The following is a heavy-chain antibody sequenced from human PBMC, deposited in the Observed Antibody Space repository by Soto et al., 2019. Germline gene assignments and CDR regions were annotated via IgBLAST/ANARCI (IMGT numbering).Heavy chain of an antibody. V-gene: IGHV4-59*01. CDR2: IYYSGST. J-gene: IGHJ4*02. D-gene: IGHD3-22*01. CDR1: GGSISSYY. CDR3: ARDSEVYDSSGYYIHYFDY. Sequence: SETLSLTCTVSGGSISSYYWSWIRQPPGKGLEWIGYIYYSGSTNYNPSLKSRVTISVDTSKNQFSLKLSSVTAADTAVYYCARDSEVYDSSGYYIHYFDYWGPATLVTVFS.